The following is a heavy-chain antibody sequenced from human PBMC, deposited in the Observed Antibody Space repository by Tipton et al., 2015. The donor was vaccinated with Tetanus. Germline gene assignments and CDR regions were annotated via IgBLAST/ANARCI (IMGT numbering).Heavy chain of an antibody. V-gene: IGHV3-48*01. CDR3: VRDRLRSNYFSGMDA. CDR2: ISTTSNTI. Sequence: GSLRLSCAASGFTLRTYSMNWVRQAPGKGLEWISYISTTSNTIYYADSVKGRFTISRDNGKNLLYLQMSRLRREDTAVYYYVRDRLRSNYFSGMDAWGQGTTVTVSS. J-gene: IGHJ6*02. D-gene: IGHD4-17*01. CDR1: GFTLRTYS.